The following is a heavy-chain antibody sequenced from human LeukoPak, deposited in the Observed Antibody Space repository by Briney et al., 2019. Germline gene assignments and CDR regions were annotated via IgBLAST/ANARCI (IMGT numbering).Heavy chain of an antibody. D-gene: IGHD6-25*01. CDR1: GYTFTGYY. J-gene: IGHJ4*02. Sequence: GASVKVSCKASGYTFTGYYMHWVRQAPGQGLEWMGWINPNSGGTNYAQKFQGRVTMTRDTSISTAYMELSRLRSDDTAVYYCARGRAASARVRAFDYWGQGTLVTVSS. CDR3: ARGRAASARVRAFDY. V-gene: IGHV1-2*02. CDR2: INPNSGGT.